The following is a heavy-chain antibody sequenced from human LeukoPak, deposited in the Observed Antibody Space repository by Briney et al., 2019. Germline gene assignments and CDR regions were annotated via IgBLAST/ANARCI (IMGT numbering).Heavy chain of an antibody. V-gene: IGHV4-38-2*02. CDR2: FSNGAT. CDR3: ARDSNSRRFGY. D-gene: IGHD4-11*01. Sequence: PSETLSFTCAVSGASISSRNYWGWIRQPPGKGLEWIGTFSNGATYYTPSLKSRVTISIDTSRNEFSLKLSSVTAADTAVYYCARDSNSRRFGYWGQGTLVAVSS. CDR1: GASISSRNY. J-gene: IGHJ4*02.